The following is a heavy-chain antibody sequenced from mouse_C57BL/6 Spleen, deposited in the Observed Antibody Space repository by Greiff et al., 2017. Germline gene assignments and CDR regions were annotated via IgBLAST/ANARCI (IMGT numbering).Heavy chain of an antibody. D-gene: IGHD1-1*01. Sequence: EVQRVESGGGLVKPGGSLKLSCAASGFTFSSYAMSWVRQTPEKRLEWVATISDGGSYTYYPDNVKGRFTISRDNAKNNLYLQMSHLKSEDTAMYYCAREIYYGSFDYWGQGTTLTVSS. J-gene: IGHJ2*01. CDR1: GFTFSSYA. V-gene: IGHV5-4*01. CDR3: AREIYYGSFDY. CDR2: ISDGGSYT.